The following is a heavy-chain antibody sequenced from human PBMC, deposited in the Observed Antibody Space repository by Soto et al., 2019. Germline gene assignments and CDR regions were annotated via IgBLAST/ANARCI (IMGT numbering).Heavy chain of an antibody. V-gene: IGHV3-23*01. CDR1: GFTFSSYA. J-gene: IGHJ6*03. Sequence: GGSLRLSCAASGFTFSSYAMSWVRQAPGKGLEWVSAISGSGGSTYYADSVKGRFTISRDNSKNTLYLQMNSLRAEDTAVYYCAKDLDTAAYYYYYYMDVWGKGTTVTVSS. D-gene: IGHD2-2*02. CDR2: ISGSGGST. CDR3: AKDLDTAAYYYYYYMDV.